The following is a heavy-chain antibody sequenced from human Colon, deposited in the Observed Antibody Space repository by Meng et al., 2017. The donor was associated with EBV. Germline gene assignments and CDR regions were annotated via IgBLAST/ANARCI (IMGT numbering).Heavy chain of an antibody. Sequence: GQLQEAGPGLVNPSETLSLTFAVSGGSISSVYWWTWVRQSPGKGLEWIGEIYHSGSTNYNPSLKSRVTISVDKSKNQFSLKLTSVTAADTAVYYCARGGYYSFDYWGQRTLVTVSS. CDR2: IYHSGST. CDR1: GGSISSVYW. V-gene: IGHV4-4*02. J-gene: IGHJ4*02. CDR3: ARGGYYSFDY. D-gene: IGHD5-18*01.